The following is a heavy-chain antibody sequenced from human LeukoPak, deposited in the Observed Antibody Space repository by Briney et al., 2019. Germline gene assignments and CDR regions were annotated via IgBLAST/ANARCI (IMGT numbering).Heavy chain of an antibody. CDR1: GGSISRSYY. D-gene: IGHD3-10*01. J-gene: IGHJ6*03. Sequence: SETLSLTCTVSGGSISRSYYWGRIRQPPGKGLEWIGSIYYSGSTYYNPSLKSRVTISLDTSKNQFSLKLSSVTAADTAVYYCARQGGDYYYYMDVWGKGTTVTISS. CDR2: IYYSGST. CDR3: ARQGGDYYYYMDV. V-gene: IGHV4-39*01.